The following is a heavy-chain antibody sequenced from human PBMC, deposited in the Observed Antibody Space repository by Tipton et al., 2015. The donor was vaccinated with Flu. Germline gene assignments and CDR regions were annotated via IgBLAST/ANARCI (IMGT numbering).Heavy chain of an antibody. CDR3: AKDSIPGGTWNWPYFYGIDV. V-gene: IGHV3-11*01. Sequence: SLRLSCAASGFTFSGYYMSWIRQAPGKGLEWVSYITSGGYDMYYADSVKGRFTISRDNAKNSLYLQLNSLRPEDTAIYYCAKDSIPGGTWNWPYFYGIDVWGQGTTVTVSS. D-gene: IGHD1-7*01. J-gene: IGHJ6*02. CDR1: GFTFSGYY. CDR2: ITSGGYDM.